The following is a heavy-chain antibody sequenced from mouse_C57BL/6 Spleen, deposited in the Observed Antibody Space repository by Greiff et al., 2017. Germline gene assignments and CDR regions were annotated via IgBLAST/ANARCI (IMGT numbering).Heavy chain of an antibody. V-gene: IGHV1-18*01. J-gene: IGHJ3*01. CDR2: INPNNGGT. Sequence: EVQLQESGPELVKPGASVKIPCKASGYTFTDYYMDWVKQSPGKSLEWIGDINPNNGGTIYNQKFKGKATLTVDKSSSTAYMELRSLTSEDTAVYYCARRDYYGSSPLWGQGTLVTVSA. D-gene: IGHD1-1*01. CDR3: ARRDYYGSSPL. CDR1: GYTFTDYY.